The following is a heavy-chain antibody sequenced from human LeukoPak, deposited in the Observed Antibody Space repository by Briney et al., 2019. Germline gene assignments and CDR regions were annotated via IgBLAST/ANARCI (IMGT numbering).Heavy chain of an antibody. CDR1: AFTFSSYW. D-gene: IGHD4-17*01. CDR3: ASQSYGWFDP. CDR2: IKQDGSEK. J-gene: IGHJ5*02. V-gene: IGHV3-7*01. Sequence: GGSLRLSCAASAFTFSSYWMSWVRQAPGKGLEWVASIKQDGSEKYYVDSVKGRFTISRDNAKKSLYLQMNSLRAEDTAVYYCASQSYGWFDPWGQGTLVTVSS.